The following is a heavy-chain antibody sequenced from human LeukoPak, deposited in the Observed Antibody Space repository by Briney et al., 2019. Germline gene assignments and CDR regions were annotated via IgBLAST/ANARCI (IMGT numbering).Heavy chain of an antibody. CDR3: VASGPPAPANWFDP. V-gene: IGHV4-59*03. J-gene: IGHJ5*02. D-gene: IGHD6-13*01. CDR1: GGSITSYY. CDR2: IHHRGDT. Sequence: KPSETLSLTYTVSGGSITSYYWSWIRQPPGKGLEWIGYIHHRGDTRYNPSLKSRVTMSIDTSKYQFSLKVNFVTAADTAVYDCVASGPPAPANWFDPWGQGTLVTVSS.